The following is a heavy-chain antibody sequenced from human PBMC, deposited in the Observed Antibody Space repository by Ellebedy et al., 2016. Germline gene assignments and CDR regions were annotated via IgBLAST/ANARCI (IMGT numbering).Heavy chain of an antibody. CDR2: LSMIDDST. D-gene: IGHD6-19*01. J-gene: IGHJ3*02. Sequence: GESLKISCAASGFAFSNSVMTWVRQAPGKGLEWVSTLSMIDDSTYYAYSVKGRFTVSRDSSKKTLDLQMSGLRAEDTAIYYCAREGYTSGRCGAFDIWGQGTMVTVSS. CDR3: AREGYTSGRCGAFDI. V-gene: IGHV3-23*01. CDR1: GFAFSNSV.